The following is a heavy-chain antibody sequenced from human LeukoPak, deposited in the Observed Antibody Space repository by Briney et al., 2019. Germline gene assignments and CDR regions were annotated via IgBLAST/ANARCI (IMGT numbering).Heavy chain of an antibody. CDR1: GFTFNYYW. CDR3: ARAHVSIFGVISEYYFDY. V-gene: IGHV3-7*01. J-gene: IGHJ4*02. D-gene: IGHD3-3*01. Sequence: EGSLRLSCAASGFTFNYYWMSWVRQPPGKGLEWVANIKQDGSEKRYVDSMKGRFTISRDNAKNSLYLQMNSLRAEDTAVYYCARAHVSIFGVISEYYFDYWGQGTLVTVSS. CDR2: IKQDGSEK.